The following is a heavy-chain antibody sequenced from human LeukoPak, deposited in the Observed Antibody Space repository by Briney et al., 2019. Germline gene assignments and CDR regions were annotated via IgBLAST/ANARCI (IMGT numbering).Heavy chain of an antibody. CDR1: GFTFSSYA. CDR3: ARGPHYYGSGSYYSWFDP. Sequence: GGSLRLSCAASGFTFSSYAMHWVRQAPGKGLEWVAVISYDGSNKYYADSVKGRFTISRDNSENTLYLQMNSLRAEDTAVYYCARGPHYYGSGSYYSWFDPWGQGTLVTVSS. J-gene: IGHJ5*02. CDR2: ISYDGSNK. V-gene: IGHV3-30-3*01. D-gene: IGHD3-10*01.